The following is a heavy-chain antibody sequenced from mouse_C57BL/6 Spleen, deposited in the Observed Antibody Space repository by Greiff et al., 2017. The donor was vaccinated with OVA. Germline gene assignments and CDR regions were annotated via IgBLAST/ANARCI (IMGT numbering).Heavy chain of an antibody. V-gene: IGHV3-6*01. J-gene: IGHJ4*01. D-gene: IGHD2-1*01. CDR1: GYSITSGYY. CDR2: ISYDGSN. Sequence: VQLKQSGPGLVKPSQSLSLTCSVTGYSITSGYYWNWIRQFPGNKLEWMGYISYDGSNNYNPSLKNRISITRDTSKNQFFLKLNSVTTEDTATYYCARDGNYMEDYWGQGTSVTVSS. CDR3: ARDGNYMEDY.